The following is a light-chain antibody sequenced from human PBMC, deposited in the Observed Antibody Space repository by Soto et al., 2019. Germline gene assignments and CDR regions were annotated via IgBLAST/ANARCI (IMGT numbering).Light chain of an antibody. J-gene: IGKJ4*01. CDR2: AAS. CDR1: QGISSY. Sequence: AIRMTQSPSSLSASTGDRVTITCRASQGISSYLAWYQQKPGKAPKLLIYAASTLQSGVPSRFSGSGSGTDFTLTISCLQSEDFATYYCQQYYSYPLTFGGGDQGGDQT. CDR3: QQYYSYPLT. V-gene: IGKV1-8*01.